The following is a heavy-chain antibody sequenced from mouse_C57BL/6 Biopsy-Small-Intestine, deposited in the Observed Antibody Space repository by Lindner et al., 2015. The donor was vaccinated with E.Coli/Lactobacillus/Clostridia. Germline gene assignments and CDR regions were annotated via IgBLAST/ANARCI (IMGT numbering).Heavy chain of an antibody. J-gene: IGHJ4*01. Sequence: VQLQESGAALVRPGASVKLSCKASGYSFTDYYINWVKQRPGQGLEWIARIFPGSNNIFFSEKFKGKATLTAEKSSTTAYMQLSSLTSEDSAVYFCARGVGLGFYFGDQYAVDYWGQGTSVTVSS. CDR2: IFPGSNNI. D-gene: IGHD2-13*01. CDR3: ARGVGLGFYFGDQYAVDY. V-gene: IGHV1-76*01. CDR1: GYSFTDYY.